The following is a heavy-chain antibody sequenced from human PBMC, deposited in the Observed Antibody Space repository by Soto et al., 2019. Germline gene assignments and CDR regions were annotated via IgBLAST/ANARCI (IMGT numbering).Heavy chain of an antibody. Sequence: QVQLVESGGGVVQPGRSLRLSCAASGFSFSNYGMHWVRKAPGKGLEWVAVISYDGSNKYYADSVKGRLTISRDNSKNTLYLQMSTLRPDDTAVYYCAKEFSSGYYYVFDYWGQGTLVTVSS. CDR3: AKEFSSGYYYVFDY. V-gene: IGHV3-30*18. D-gene: IGHD3-22*01. CDR1: GFSFSNYG. J-gene: IGHJ4*02. CDR2: ISYDGSNK.